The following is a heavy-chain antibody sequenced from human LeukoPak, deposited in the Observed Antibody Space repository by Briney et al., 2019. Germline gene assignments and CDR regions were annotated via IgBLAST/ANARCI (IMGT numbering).Heavy chain of an antibody. V-gene: IGHV4-39*01. CDR1: GGSISSSSYY. CDR2: IYNSGST. CDR3: ARASSGYYWDFDY. J-gene: IGHJ4*02. D-gene: IGHD3-22*01. Sequence: PSETLSLTCTVSGGSISSSSYYWGWIRQPPGKGLEWIGSIYNSGSTYYNPSLKSRVTLSADTSKNQFSLKVTSVTAADTAVYYCARASSGYYWDFDYWGQGALVTVSS.